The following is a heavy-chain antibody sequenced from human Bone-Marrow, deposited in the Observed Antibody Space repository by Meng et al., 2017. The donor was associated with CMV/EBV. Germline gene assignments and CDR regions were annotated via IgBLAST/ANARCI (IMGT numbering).Heavy chain of an antibody. V-gene: IGHV4-59*01. CDR3: ARCSPFALGTGDWFDP. CDR1: GGSISSYY. Sequence: SETLSLTCTVSGGSISSYYWSWIRQPPGKGLEWIGYIYYSGSTNYNPSLKSRVTISVDTSKNQFSLKLSSVTAADTAVYYCARCSPFALGTGDWFDPWGQGNLVNVAS. J-gene: IGHJ5*02. CDR2: IYYSGST. D-gene: IGHD7-27*01.